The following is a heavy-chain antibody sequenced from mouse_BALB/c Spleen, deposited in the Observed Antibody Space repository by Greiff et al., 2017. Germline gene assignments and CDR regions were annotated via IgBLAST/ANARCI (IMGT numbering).Heavy chain of an antibody. V-gene: IGHV5-17*02. CDR3: ARRGDYDGYYAMDY. CDR2: ISSGSSTI. Sequence: EVKLQESGGGLVQPGGSRKLSCAASGFTFSSFGMHWVRQAPEKGLEWVAYISSGSSTIYYADTVKGRFTISRDNPKNTLFLQMTSLRSEDTAMYYCARRGDYDGYYAMDYWGQGTSVTVSS. J-gene: IGHJ4*01. D-gene: IGHD2-4*01. CDR1: GFTFSSFG.